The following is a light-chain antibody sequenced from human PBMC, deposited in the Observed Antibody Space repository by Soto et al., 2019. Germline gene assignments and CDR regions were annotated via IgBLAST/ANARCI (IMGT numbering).Light chain of an antibody. V-gene: IGKV1-12*01. J-gene: IGKJ5*01. Sequence: DIQMTQSPSSVSASVGDRVTITCRASQDISSWLAWYQQKPGKAPKIMIYAASSLQGGVPSRFSGSGSGTEFTLTISSLQPEDFATYYCQQASSFPPTFGQETRLDIK. CDR2: AAS. CDR3: QQASSFPPT. CDR1: QDISSW.